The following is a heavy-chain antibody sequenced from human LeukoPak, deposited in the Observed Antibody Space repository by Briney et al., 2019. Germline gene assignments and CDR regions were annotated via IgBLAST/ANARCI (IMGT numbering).Heavy chain of an antibody. V-gene: IGHV1-2*02. CDR1: GYTFTGYY. J-gene: IGHJ4*02. Sequence: GASVKVSCKASGYTFTGYYMHWVRQSPGQGLEWMGWINPNSGGTNYAQKFQGRVTMTRDTSISTAYMELSRLRSDDTAVYYCARGGSSWRIRSFDYWGQGTLVTVSS. D-gene: IGHD6-13*01. CDR3: ARGGSSWRIRSFDY. CDR2: INPNSGGT.